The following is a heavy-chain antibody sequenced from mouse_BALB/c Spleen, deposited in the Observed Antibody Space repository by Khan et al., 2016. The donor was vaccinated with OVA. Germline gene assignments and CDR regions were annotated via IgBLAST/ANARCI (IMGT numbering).Heavy chain of an antibody. J-gene: IGHJ2*01. CDR1: GYTFTNYG. D-gene: IGHD2-12*01. CDR3: ARESLLLYFDH. CDR2: IKTNTGEP. V-gene: IGHV9-3*02. Sequence: QIQLVQSGPGLKKPGETVKISCKTSGYTFTNYGMNWVKQTPGKGLKWMGWIKTNTGEPTSAEEFKGRFAFSLETSASTAYLQINNLKNEDAATYFCARESLLLYFDHWGQGTTLTVSS.